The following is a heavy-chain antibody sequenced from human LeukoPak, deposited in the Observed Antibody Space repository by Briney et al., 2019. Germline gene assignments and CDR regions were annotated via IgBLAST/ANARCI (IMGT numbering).Heavy chain of an antibody. J-gene: IGHJ4*02. D-gene: IGHD2-15*01. CDR2: IKQDGSEK. CDR3: ARGRLKYCSGGSCYSGY. CDR1: GFTFSSYW. V-gene: IGHV3-7*01. Sequence: GGSLRLSCAASGFTFSSYWMSWVRQAPGKGLEWVANIKQDGSEKYYVDSVRGRFTISRDNAKNSLYLQMNSLRAEDTAVYYCARGRLKYCSGGSCYSGYWGQGTLVTVSS.